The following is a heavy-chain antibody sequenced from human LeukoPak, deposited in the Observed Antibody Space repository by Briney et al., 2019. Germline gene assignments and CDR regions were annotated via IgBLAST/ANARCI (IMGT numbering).Heavy chain of an antibody. Sequence: GGSLRLSCAASGFTFDDYTMHWVRQAPGKGLEWVSLISWDGGSTYYADSVKGRFTISRDNAKNSLYLQMNSLRAEDTAVYYCSRDPRNLDYWGQGTLVTVSS. V-gene: IGHV3-43*01. CDR2: ISWDGGST. CDR1: GFTFDDYT. J-gene: IGHJ4*02. CDR3: SRDPRNLDY. D-gene: IGHD1-14*01.